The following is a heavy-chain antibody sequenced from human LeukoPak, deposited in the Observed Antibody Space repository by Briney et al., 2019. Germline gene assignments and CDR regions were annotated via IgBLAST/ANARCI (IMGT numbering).Heavy chain of an antibody. V-gene: IGHV1-2*02. CDR2: IDLRTGDA. CDR3: ARDYPHQRLDY. J-gene: IGHJ4*02. Sequence: ASVKVSCKASGYTFINFWMHWVRQAPGQGLEWMGWIDLRTGDATSAQRFQGRVTMTRDTSISTTYMELSRLTSDDTAVYYCARDYPHQRLDYWGQGTLVTVSS. CDR1: GYTFINFW.